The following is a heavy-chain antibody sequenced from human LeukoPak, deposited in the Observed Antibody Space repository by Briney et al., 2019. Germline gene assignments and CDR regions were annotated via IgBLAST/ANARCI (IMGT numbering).Heavy chain of an antibody. V-gene: IGHV4-34*01. CDR2: INHSGST. J-gene: IGHJ3*02. D-gene: IGHD3-22*01. Sequence: NSSETLFLTCAVYGGSFSGYYWSWIRQPPGKGLEWIGEINHSGSTNYNPSLKSRVTISVDTSKNQFSLKLSSVTAADTAVYYCARGRSCGYYPITPRHAFDIWGQGTMVTVSS. CDR1: GGSFSGYY. CDR3: ARGRSCGYYPITPRHAFDI.